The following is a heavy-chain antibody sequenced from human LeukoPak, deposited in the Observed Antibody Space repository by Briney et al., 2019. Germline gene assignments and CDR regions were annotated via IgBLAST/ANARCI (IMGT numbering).Heavy chain of an antibody. CDR1: GFTFSDHG. J-gene: IGHJ6*02. CDR3: SRGGWPTAGTPRLDV. V-gene: IGHV3-33*01. Sequence: GGSLRLSCEASGFTFSDHGIHWVRHTPGKGLEWLAIIYYDGNNKYYADSAKGRFTISRDNPKNMAYLQMNSLRVDDTAVYYCSRGGWPTAGTPRLDVWGQGTTVVVSS. CDR2: IYYDGNNK. D-gene: IGHD6-13*01.